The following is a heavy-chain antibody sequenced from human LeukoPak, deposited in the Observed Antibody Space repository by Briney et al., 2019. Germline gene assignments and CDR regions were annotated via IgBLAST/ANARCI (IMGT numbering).Heavy chain of an antibody. V-gene: IGHV3-48*02. J-gene: IGHJ4*02. CDR2: ISSSGSTI. CDR3: ARAIYDSSGFGDY. Sequence: GGSLRLSCVASGFTFSTYSMNWVRQAPGKGLEWVSYISSSGSTIYFADSVKGRFTISRDNAKNSLYLQMNSLRDEDTAVYYCARAIYDSSGFGDYRGQGTLVTVSS. D-gene: IGHD3-22*01. CDR1: GFTFSTYS.